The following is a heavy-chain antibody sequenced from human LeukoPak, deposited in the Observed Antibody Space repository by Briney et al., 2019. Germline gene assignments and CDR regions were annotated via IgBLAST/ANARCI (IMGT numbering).Heavy chain of an antibody. Sequence: SETLSLTCAVYGGSFSGYYWSWIRQPPGKGLEWIGEINHSGSTNYNPSLKSRVTISVDTSKNQFSLKLSSVTAADTAVYYCARGRQWPRHDAFDIWGQGTMVTVSS. CDR3: ARGRQWPRHDAFDI. CDR1: GGSFSGYY. V-gene: IGHV4-34*01. J-gene: IGHJ3*02. D-gene: IGHD6-19*01. CDR2: INHSGST.